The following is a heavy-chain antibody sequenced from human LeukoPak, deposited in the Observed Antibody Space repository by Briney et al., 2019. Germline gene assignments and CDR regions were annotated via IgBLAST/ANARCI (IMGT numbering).Heavy chain of an antibody. CDR2: IYPGDSDT. Sequence: GESLKISCEASGYTFSNYWIGWVRQMPGKGLEWMGIIYPGDSDTRYSPSFQGQVTISADKSISTAYLQWSSLKASDTAMYYCARQDDGSGSYYNLDYWGQGTLVTVSS. CDR3: ARQDDGSGSYYNLDY. CDR1: GYTFSNYW. V-gene: IGHV5-51*01. J-gene: IGHJ4*02. D-gene: IGHD3-10*01.